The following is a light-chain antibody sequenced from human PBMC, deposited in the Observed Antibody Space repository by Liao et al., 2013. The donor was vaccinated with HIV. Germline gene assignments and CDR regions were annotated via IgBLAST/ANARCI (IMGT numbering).Light chain of an antibody. CDR3: QVWDKSSNHPV. CDR1: KLGDKY. CDR2: YDS. Sequence: SYELTQPPSVSVSPGQTASITCSGDKLGDKYACWYQQKPGQSPVLVIYYDSDRPSGIPERFSGSNSGNTATLTISRVEAGDEGDYYCQVWDKSSNHPVFGGGTKLTVL. V-gene: IGLV3-1*01. J-gene: IGLJ3*02.